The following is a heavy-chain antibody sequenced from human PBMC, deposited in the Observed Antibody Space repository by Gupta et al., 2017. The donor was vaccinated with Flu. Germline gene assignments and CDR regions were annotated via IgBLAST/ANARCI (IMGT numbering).Heavy chain of an antibody. J-gene: IGHJ4*02. CDR1: GFTFSSYA. CDR2: ISYDGSNK. Sequence: QVQLVESGGGVVQPGRSLRLSCAASGFTFSSYAMHWVRQAPGKGLEWVAVISYDGSNKYYADSVKGRFTISRDNSKNTLYLQMNSLRAEDTAVYYCARSPYYDFWSGYSPPFDYWGQGTLVTVSS. CDR3: ARSPYYDFWSGYSPPFDY. D-gene: IGHD3-3*01. V-gene: IGHV3-30-3*01.